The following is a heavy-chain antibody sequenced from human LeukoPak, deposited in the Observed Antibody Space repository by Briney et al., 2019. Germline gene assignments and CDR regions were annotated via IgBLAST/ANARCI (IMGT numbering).Heavy chain of an antibody. Sequence: GGSLRLSCAAFGFTFSSYGMSWVRQAPGKGLEWVGRIKSKTDGGTTDYAGPVKGRFTIPRDDSENTLYMQMNSLKNEDTAVYCCTTGSVSGYWGQGTLVTVSS. CDR1: GFTFSSYG. J-gene: IGHJ4*02. D-gene: IGHD5/OR15-5a*01. V-gene: IGHV3-15*05. CDR3: TTGSVSGY. CDR2: IKSKTDGGTT.